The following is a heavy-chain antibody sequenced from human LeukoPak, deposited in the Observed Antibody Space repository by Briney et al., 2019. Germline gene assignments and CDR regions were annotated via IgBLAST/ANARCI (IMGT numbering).Heavy chain of an antibody. V-gene: IGHV3-23*01. CDR2: ISGSGGST. J-gene: IGHJ5*02. Sequence: GGSLRLSCAASGFTFSSYAMSWVRQAPGKGLEWVSAISGSGGSTYYADSVKGRFTISRDNSKNTLYLQMNSLRAEDTAVYYCAKDADYGDYVAYTNWFDPWGQETLVTVSS. CDR1: GFTFSSYA. D-gene: IGHD4-17*01. CDR3: AKDADYGDYVAYTNWFDP.